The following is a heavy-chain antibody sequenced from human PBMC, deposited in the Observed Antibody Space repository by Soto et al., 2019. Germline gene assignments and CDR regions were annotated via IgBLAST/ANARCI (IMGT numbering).Heavy chain of an antibody. V-gene: IGHV4-34*01. J-gene: IGHJ5*02. Sequence: KPSETLSLTCAVHGGSFSGYYWSWIRQPPGKGLEWIGEINHSGSTNYNPSLKSRVTISVDTSKNQFSLKLSSVTAADTAVYYCARATVTPRSRENWFDPWGQGTLVTVSS. CDR3: ARATVTPRSRENWFDP. CDR1: GGSFSGYY. D-gene: IGHD4-17*01. CDR2: INHSGST.